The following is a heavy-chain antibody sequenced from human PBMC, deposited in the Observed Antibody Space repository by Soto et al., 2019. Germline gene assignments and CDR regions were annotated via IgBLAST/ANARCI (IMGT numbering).Heavy chain of an antibody. CDR2: ISKSDYT. CDR3: AREDSIVIPAVSDF. CDR1: GFAFSNYG. V-gene: IGHV3-21*01. J-gene: IGHJ4*02. Sequence: VGSLRLSCTVSGFAFSNYGINWVRQAPGKGLEWVSSISKSDYTYYSDSVKGRLTISRDNAKNSVSLQMNTLRVEDTAVYYCAREDSIVIPAVSDFWGQGTLVTVSS. D-gene: IGHD2-2*01.